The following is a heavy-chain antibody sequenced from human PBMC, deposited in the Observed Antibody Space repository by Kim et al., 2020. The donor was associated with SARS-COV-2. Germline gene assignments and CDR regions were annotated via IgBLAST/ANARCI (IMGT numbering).Heavy chain of an antibody. J-gene: IGHJ4*02. Sequence: SETLSLTCTVSGGSISSYYWSWIRQPPGKGLEWIGYIYYSGSTNYNPSLKSRVTISVDTSKNQFSLKLSSVTAADTAVYYCARDGVPSDDYIWGSYRRTSYFDYWGQGTLVTVSS. CDR1: GGSISSYY. V-gene: IGHV4-59*13. CDR3: ARDGVPSDDYIWGSYRRTSYFDY. D-gene: IGHD3-16*02. CDR2: IYYSGST.